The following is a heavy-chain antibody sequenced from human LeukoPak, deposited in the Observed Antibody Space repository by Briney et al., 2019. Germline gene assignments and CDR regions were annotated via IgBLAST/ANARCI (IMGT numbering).Heavy chain of an antibody. CDR3: TRENRPFCPFAY. D-gene: IGHD2/OR15-2a*01. Sequence: SETLSLTCTVSGGSISSYYWSWVRQAPGKGLEWIGEISHSGTTNYNPSLRSRVTMFLDRANNQFSLSLTSVTAADSAVYYCTRENRPFCPFAYWGQGVLVTVSS. CDR2: ISHSGTT. CDR1: GGSISSYY. V-gene: IGHV4-59*12. J-gene: IGHJ4*02.